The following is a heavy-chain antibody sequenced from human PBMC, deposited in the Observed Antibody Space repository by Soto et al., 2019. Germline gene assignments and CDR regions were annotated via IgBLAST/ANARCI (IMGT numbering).Heavy chain of an antibody. V-gene: IGHV1-18*01. J-gene: IGHJ4*02. CDR3: ARDLHGDPYY. D-gene: IGHD4-17*01. Sequence: RQAPGKGLEWMGWISAYNGNTNYAQKLQGRVTMTTDTSTSTAYMELRSLRSDDTAVYYCARDLHGDPYYWGQGTLVTVSS. CDR2: ISAYNGNT.